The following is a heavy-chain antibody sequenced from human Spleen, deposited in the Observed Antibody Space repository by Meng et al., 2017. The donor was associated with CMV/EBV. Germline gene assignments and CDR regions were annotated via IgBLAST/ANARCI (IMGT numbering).Heavy chain of an antibody. CDR1: GFSLTTIVNS. CDR2: IHGDDTE. D-gene: IGHD2-2*01. CDR3: VHRFSSSSGEVS. Sequence: HIPLKQSWHTPVKPTQTLTLTVTFSGFSLTTIVNSWGWNRQPPGKAREWLALIHGDDTEQFSPSLRSRLAATRDTSKNQVVLTMTDMDPMDTATYYCVHRFSSSSGEVSWGQGILVTVSS. J-gene: IGHJ5*02. V-gene: IGHV2-5*02.